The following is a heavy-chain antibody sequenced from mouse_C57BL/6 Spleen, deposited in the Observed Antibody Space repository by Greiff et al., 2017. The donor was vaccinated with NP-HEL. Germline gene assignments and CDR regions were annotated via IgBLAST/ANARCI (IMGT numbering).Heavy chain of an antibody. J-gene: IGHJ2*01. CDR1: GYTFTSYW. D-gene: IGHD2-1*01. CDR2: IYPSDSET. Sequence: QVQLQQPGAELVRPGSSVKLSCKASGYTFTSYWMDWVKQRPGQGLEWIGNIYPSDSETHYNQKFKDKATLTVDKSSSTAYMQLSSLTSEDSAVYYCARNYGNLYYFDYWGQGTTLTVSS. CDR3: ARNYGNLYYFDY. V-gene: IGHV1-61*01.